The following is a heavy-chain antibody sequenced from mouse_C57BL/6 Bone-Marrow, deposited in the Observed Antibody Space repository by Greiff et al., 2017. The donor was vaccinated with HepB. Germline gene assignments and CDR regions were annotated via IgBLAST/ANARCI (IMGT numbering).Heavy chain of an antibody. J-gene: IGHJ2*01. D-gene: IGHD1-1*01. CDR3: SRFIYYGYYFDD. V-gene: IGHV1-72*01. CDR2: IDPNSGGT. CDR1: GYTFTSYW. Sequence: QVQLKQPGAELVKPGASVKLSCTASGYTFTSYWMHWVKQRPGRGLEWIGRIDPNSGGTKYNEKFKSKATLTVDKPSSTAYMQLSSLTSEDSAVYYCSRFIYYGYYFDDWGQGTTVTVAS.